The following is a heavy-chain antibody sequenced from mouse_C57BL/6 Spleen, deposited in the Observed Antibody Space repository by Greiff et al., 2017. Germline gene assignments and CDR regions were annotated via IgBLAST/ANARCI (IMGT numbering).Heavy chain of an antibody. J-gene: IGHJ2*01. V-gene: IGHV1-15*01. CDR3: TRRRTTGDYFDY. Sequence: QVQLKQSGAELVRPGASVTLSCKASGYTFTDYEMHWVKQTPVHGLEWIGAIDPETGGTAYNQKFKGKAILTADKSSSTAYMELRSLTSEDSAVXYCTRRRTTGDYFDYWGQGTTLTVSS. CDR1: GYTFTDYE. CDR2: IDPETGGT.